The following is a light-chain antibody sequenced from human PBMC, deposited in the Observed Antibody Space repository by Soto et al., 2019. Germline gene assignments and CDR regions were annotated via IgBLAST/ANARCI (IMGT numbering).Light chain of an antibody. CDR3: QQYYDWPPWT. Sequence: EIVMTQSPATLSVSPGERVTLSCRASQNVASNLAWFQQTPGQAPRLLIYGAFNRVSGIPGRFSGSGSGTEFTLTISSLQSEDFVVYYCQQYYDWPPWTFGQGTRLEIK. J-gene: IGKJ1*01. CDR2: GAF. V-gene: IGKV3-15*01. CDR1: QNVASN.